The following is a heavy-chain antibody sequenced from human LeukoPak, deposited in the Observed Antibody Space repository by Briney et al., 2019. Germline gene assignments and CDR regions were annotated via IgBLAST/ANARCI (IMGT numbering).Heavy chain of an antibody. V-gene: IGHV3-23*01. J-gene: IGHJ6*02. CDR3: AKYSSSSNYYYGMDV. D-gene: IGHD6-6*01. CDR1: GFTFSSYD. Sequence: GGSLRLSCAASGFTFSSYDMSWVRQAPGKGLEWVSTISGSGGSTYYADSVKGRFTTSRDNSKNTLSLQMNSLGAEDTAVYYCAKYSSSSNYYYGMDVWGQGTTVTVSS. CDR2: ISGSGGST.